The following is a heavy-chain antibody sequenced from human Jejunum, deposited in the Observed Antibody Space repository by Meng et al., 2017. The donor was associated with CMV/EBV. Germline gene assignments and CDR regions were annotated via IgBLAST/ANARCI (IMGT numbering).Heavy chain of an antibody. V-gene: IGHV1-69*04. D-gene: IGHD6-19*01. CDR2: IIPRVGIP. CDR3: ARGSQVVAGVEDHYLDY. Sequence: ISWLREVPGQGVEWMGRIIPRVGIPNYIPKFQGKITISADKSTNTAYLEVTSLTSEDTAMYYCARGSQVVAGVEDHYLDYWGQGSRVTVSS. J-gene: IGHJ4*02.